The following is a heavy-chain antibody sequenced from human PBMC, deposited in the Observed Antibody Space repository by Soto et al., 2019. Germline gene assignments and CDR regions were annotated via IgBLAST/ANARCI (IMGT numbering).Heavy chain of an antibody. CDR2: SYHSGST. D-gene: IGHD2-2*01. Sequence: SETLSLTCAASGYSISSGYYWAWIRQPTGKGLEWIGSSYHSGSTYHNPSLDNRVTISVDTSKSQCSLKLRSAAAADTAICYCAVGYCSGTGCSKEYFQRCGQGSLVTVSS. CDR1: GYSISSGYY. J-gene: IGHJ1*01. V-gene: IGHV4-38-2*01. CDR3: AVGYCSGTGCSKEYFQR.